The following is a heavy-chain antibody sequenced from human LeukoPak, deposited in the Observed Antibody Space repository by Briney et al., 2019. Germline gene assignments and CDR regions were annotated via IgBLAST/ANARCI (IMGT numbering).Heavy chain of an antibody. CDR1: GFTFSTYS. CDR2: ISGTSSII. CDR3: ARGTWVCDRTFDT. D-gene: IGHD1-14*01. V-gene: IGHV3-48*02. Sequence: GGSLRLSCAASGFTFSTYSMNWVRQAPGKGLEWVSYISGTSSIIYYADSVKGRFTISRDNAKNSLYLRMKSLRDEDTAVYYCARGTWVCDRTFDTWGQGTMVTVSS. J-gene: IGHJ3*02.